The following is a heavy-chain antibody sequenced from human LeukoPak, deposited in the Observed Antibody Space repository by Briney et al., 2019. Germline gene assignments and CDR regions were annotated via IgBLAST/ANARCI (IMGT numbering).Heavy chain of an antibody. Sequence: GGSLRLSCAASGFTFGTYAMHWVRQAPGKGLEWVAVILSDGSIQNTADSVRGRFIISRDNSKNTLFLQMNRLRAEDRAVYYCARGAILGGYNLIDDWGQGTLVTVSS. V-gene: IGHV3-30*04. D-gene: IGHD1-26*01. CDR1: GFTFGTYA. CDR2: ILSDGSIQ. CDR3: ARGAILGGYNLIDD. J-gene: IGHJ4*02.